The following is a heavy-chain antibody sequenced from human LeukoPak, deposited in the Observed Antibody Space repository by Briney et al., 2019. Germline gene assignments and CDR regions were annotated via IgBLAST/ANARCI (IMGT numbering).Heavy chain of an antibody. CDR2: IYTSGST. Sequence: SETLSLTCTVSGGSISSSSYYWSWIRQPAGKGLEWIGRIYTSGSTNYNPSLKSRVTMSVDTSKNQFSLKLSSVTAADTAVYYCARGNCGGDCYRGASHPDAFDIWGQGTMVTVSS. CDR1: GGSISSSSYY. J-gene: IGHJ3*02. D-gene: IGHD2-21*01. V-gene: IGHV4-61*02. CDR3: ARGNCGGDCYRGASHPDAFDI.